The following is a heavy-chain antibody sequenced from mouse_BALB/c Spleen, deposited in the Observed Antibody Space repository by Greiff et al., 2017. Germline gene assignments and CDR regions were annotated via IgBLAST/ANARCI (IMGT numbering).Heavy chain of an antibody. J-gene: IGHJ3*01. D-gene: IGHD2-1*01. CDR2: IDPANGNT. Sequence: VQLQQSGAELVKPGASVKLSCTASGFNIKDTYMPWVKQRPEQGLEWIGRIDPANGNTKYDPKFQGKATITADTSSNTAYLQLSSLTSEDTAVYYCAQAVTAFAYWGQGTLVTVSA. CDR3: AQAVTAFAY. CDR1: GFNIKDTY. V-gene: IGHV14-3*02.